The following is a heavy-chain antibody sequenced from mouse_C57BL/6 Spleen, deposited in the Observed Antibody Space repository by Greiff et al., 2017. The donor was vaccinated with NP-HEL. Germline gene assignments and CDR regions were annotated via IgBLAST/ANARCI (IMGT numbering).Heavy chain of an antibody. CDR1: GYTFTEYT. CDR3: ARHEEVYYGYDRAWFAY. Sequence: VQLQQSGAELVKPGASVKLSCKASGYTFTEYTIHWVKQRSGQGLEWIGWFYPGSGSIKYNEKFKDKATLTADKSSSTVYMELSRLTSEDSAVYFCARHEEVYYGYDRAWFAYWGQGTLVTVSA. V-gene: IGHV1-62-2*01. J-gene: IGHJ3*01. CDR2: FYPGSGSI. D-gene: IGHD2-2*01.